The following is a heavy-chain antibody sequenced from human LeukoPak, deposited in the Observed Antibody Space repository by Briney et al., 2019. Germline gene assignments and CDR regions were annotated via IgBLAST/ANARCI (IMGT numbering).Heavy chain of an antibody. CDR1: GFTFSNYG. CDR2: ITGSGGST. D-gene: IGHD4-17*01. Sequence: GGSLRLSCAASGFTFSNYGLSWVRQAPGKGREWVSGITGSGGSTYYADSVKGRFTISRDNSKNTLCLQMNSLRAEYTAVYYCAVDLRTGYWGQGTLVTVSS. J-gene: IGHJ4*02. CDR3: AVDLRTGY. V-gene: IGHV3-23*01.